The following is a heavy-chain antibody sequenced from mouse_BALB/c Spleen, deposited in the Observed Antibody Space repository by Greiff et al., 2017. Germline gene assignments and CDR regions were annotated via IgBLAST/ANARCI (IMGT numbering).Heavy chain of an antibody. V-gene: IGHV2-6-7*01. CDR3: AREGGNYEGFYFDY. Sequence: VQLQQSGPGLVAPSQSQSITCTVSGFSLTGYGVNWVRQPPGKGLEWLGMIWGDGSTDYNSALKSRLSISKDNSKSQVFLKMNSLQTDDTARYYCAREGGNYEGFYFDYWGQGTTLTVSS. CDR1: GFSLTGYG. D-gene: IGHD2-1*01. CDR2: IWGDGST. J-gene: IGHJ2*01.